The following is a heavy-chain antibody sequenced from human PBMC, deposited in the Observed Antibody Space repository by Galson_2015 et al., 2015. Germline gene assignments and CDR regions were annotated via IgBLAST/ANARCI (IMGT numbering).Heavy chain of an antibody. V-gene: IGHV3-21*01. CDR2: ISSSSSYI. CDR3: ARDVLYYYDSSGYYAGDDY. Sequence: SLRLSCAASGFTFSSYSMNWVRQAPGKGLEWVSSISSSSSYIYYADSVKGRFTISRDNAKNSLYLQMNSLRAEDTAVYYCARDVLYYYDSSGYYAGDDYWGQGTLVTVSS. D-gene: IGHD3-22*01. CDR1: GFTFSSYS. J-gene: IGHJ4*02.